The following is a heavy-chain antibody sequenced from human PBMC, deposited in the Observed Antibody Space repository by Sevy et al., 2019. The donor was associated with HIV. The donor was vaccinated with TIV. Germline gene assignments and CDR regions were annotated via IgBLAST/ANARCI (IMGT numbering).Heavy chain of an antibody. CDR3: ARDSTTRPRVLDY. Sequence: SETLSLTCSVSGGSISSYFWTWVRQSPGKGLEWIGNIYFTGNTDYSPSLKSRVTLSLDTSKSQFSLTLKSVTAADTAIYFCARDSTTRPRVLDYWGQGTPVTVSS. V-gene: IGHV4-59*01. D-gene: IGHD1-1*01. CDR2: IYFTGNT. J-gene: IGHJ4*02. CDR1: GGSISSYF.